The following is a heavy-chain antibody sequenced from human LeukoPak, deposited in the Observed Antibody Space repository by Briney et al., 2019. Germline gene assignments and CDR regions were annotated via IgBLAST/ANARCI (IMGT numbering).Heavy chain of an antibody. CDR2: ISGSGGST. CDR1: GFTFSSYA. D-gene: IGHD2-15*01. CDR3: ARDMKVGSVAAPYFDY. Sequence: GGSLRLSCAASGFTFSSYAMSWVRQAPGKGLEWVSAISGSGGSTYYADSVKGRFTISRDNSKNTLYLQMNSLRAEDTAVYYCARDMKVGSVAAPYFDYWGQGTLVTVSS. V-gene: IGHV3-23*01. J-gene: IGHJ4*02.